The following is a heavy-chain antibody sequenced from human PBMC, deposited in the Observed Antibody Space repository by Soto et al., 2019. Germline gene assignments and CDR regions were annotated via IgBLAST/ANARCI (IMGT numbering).Heavy chain of an antibody. CDR1: GFTFSSYA. Sequence: QVQLVESGGGVVQPGRSLRLSCAASGFTFSSYAMYWVRQAPGKGLEWVAVISYDGSNKYYADSVKGRFTISRDNSKNTLYLQMNSLRAEDTAVYYCARERVHGGSYYGFDYWGQGTLVTVSS. CDR3: ARERVHGGSYYGFDY. CDR2: ISYDGSNK. D-gene: IGHD1-26*01. V-gene: IGHV3-30-3*01. J-gene: IGHJ4*02.